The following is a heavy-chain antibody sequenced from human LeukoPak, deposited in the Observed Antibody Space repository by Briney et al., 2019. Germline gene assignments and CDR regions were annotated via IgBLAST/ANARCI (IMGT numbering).Heavy chain of an antibody. V-gene: IGHV3-7*01. J-gene: IGHJ4*02. D-gene: IGHD3-9*01. CDR1: GFSLSTYW. Sequence: GGSLRLSCAASGFSLSTYWMSWVRQAPGKGLEWVANIKQDGSEQYYGDSVKGRFTISRDNANNSLFLQMDSLTAEDTAVYYCAREGRWRYDILTGYFDYWGQGILVTVSS. CDR2: IKQDGSEQ. CDR3: AREGRWRYDILTGYFDY.